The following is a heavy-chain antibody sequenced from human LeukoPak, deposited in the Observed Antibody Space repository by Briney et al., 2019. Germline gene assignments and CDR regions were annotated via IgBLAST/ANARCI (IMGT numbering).Heavy chain of an antibody. D-gene: IGHD3-16*01. Sequence: SGTLSLTCTVSGGSVSTHDWWTWVRQPPGKGLEWIGEIYHTGSSNYNPSLKSRVTFSLDKSKNLLSLKLNSVTAADTAVYYCARVIWVYELGAPGYFDSWGQGALVTLSS. CDR1: GGSVSTHDW. CDR2: IYHTGSS. V-gene: IGHV4-4*02. CDR3: ARVIWVYELGAPGYFDS. J-gene: IGHJ4*02.